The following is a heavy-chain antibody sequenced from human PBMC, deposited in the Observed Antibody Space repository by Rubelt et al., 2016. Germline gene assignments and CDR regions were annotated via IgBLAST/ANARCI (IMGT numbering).Heavy chain of an antibody. J-gene: IGHJ5*02. CDR1: GYIFTSYD. CDR2: MNPNSDDS. Sequence: QVQLVQSGAEVKKPGASVKVSCKASGYIFTSYDIYWVRQATGQGLEWMGWMNPNSDDSGYGRKFQGRVTMTRNISIRKGDMELSSLRSEDTAVYDCARVGGEDARYNWFDPWGQGTLVTVSS. CDR3: ARVGGEDARYNWFDP. D-gene: IGHD2-21*01. V-gene: IGHV1-8*01.